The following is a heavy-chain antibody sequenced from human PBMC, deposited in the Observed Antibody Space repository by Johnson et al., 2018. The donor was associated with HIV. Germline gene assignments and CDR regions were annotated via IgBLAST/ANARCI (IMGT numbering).Heavy chain of an antibody. CDR2: IPVSGDNT. D-gene: IGHD6-6*01. V-gene: IGHV3-23*04. CDR1: GFTFSDCA. Sequence: VQLVESGGGLVQPRGSLRLSCAASGFTFSDCAMSWVRQGPGKGLEWVSAIPVSGDNTYYADSVKGRFTISRDNSKNTLSLQMSILRADDTAVYYCAKGVRVSSCYDAFDVWGQGTMVTVSS. J-gene: IGHJ3*01. CDR3: AKGVRVSSCYDAFDV.